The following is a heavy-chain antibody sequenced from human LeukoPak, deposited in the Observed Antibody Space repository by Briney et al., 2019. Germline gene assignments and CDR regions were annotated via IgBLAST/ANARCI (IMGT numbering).Heavy chain of an antibody. Sequence: PGRSLRLSCAASGFIFSSYAIHWVRQAPGKGLEWVAVISYDGSNKYYADSVKGRFTISSDNSKNTPYLQMNSLRAEDTAVYYCASSRRTYWYFDLWGRGTLVTVS. CDR2: ISYDGSNK. CDR3: ASSRRTYWYFDL. CDR1: GFIFSSYA. J-gene: IGHJ2*01. V-gene: IGHV3-30*07.